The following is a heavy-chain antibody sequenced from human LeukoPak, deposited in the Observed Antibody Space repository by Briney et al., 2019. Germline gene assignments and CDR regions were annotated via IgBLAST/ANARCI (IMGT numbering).Heavy chain of an antibody. CDR3: ARKSGRAFDI. CDR1: GYSSTSYW. Sequence: GESLHISCKGSGYSSTSYWIGWVRQMPGKGPEWMGIIYPGESDTRYSQSFQGQVTISADKSISTAYLQWSSLKASDTAMYYCARKSGRAFDIWGQGTMVTVSS. J-gene: IGHJ3*02. CDR2: IYPGESDT. V-gene: IGHV5-51*01. D-gene: IGHD2-15*01.